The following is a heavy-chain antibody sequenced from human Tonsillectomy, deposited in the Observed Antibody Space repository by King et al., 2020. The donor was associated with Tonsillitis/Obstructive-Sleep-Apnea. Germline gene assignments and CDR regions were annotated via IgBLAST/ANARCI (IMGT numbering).Heavy chain of an antibody. CDR2: IKQDGSQK. CDR3: ARVYGGSTSGIFYDAFDI. D-gene: IGHD2-15*01. V-gene: IGHV3-7*04. Sequence: VQLVESGGGLVQPGGSLRLSCAASGFTFSNYWMVWIRQAPGKGLEGVGNIKQDGSQKNYMDSVKGRFTISRDNTKNSLYLQMNSLSAEDTAVYYGARVYGGSTSGIFYDAFDIWRQGTMVTVSS. CDR1: GFTFSNYW. J-gene: IGHJ3*02.